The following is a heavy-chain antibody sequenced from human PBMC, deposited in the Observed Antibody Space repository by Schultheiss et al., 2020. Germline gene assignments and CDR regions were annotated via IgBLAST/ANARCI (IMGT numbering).Heavy chain of an antibody. CDR1: GFTVSSNY. CDR2: IYGRGST. J-gene: IGHJ4*02. Sequence: GESLKISCAASGFTVSSNYMSWVRQAPGKGLEWVSVIYGRGSTYYADSVKGRFTISRDNSKNTLYLQMNSLRPEDTAVYYCARQGDVGAAASANFDNWGQGTLVTVSS. D-gene: IGHD2-15*01. CDR3: ARQGDVGAAASANFDN. V-gene: IGHV3-66*04.